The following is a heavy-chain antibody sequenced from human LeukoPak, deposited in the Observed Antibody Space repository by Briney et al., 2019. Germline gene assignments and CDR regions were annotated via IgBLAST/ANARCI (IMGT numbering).Heavy chain of an antibody. Sequence: ASVKVSCKASGGTFSTYAISWVRQAPGQGLEWMGGIIPIFGTSNYAQKFQGRVTITADESTSTAYMELSSLRSEDTAVYYCARDGGRYFDRLGHDAFDIWGQGTLVTVSS. J-gene: IGHJ3*02. V-gene: IGHV1-69*13. CDR1: GGTFSTYA. CDR2: IIPIFGTS. CDR3: ARDGGRYFDRLGHDAFDI. D-gene: IGHD3-9*01.